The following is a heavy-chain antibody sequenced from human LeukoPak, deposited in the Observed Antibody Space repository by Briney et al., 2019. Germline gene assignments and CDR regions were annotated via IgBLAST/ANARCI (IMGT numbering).Heavy chain of an antibody. V-gene: IGHV4-34*01. D-gene: IGHD3-3*02. CDR3: ASIFGVVLDY. CDR1: GGSFSGYY. CDR2: INHSGST. Sequence: SETLSLTCAVYGGSFSGYYWSWIRQPPGKGLEWIGEINHSGSTNYNPSLKSRVTISIDTSKNQFSLKLSSVTAADTAVYYCASIFGVVLDYWGQGTLVTVSS. J-gene: IGHJ4*02.